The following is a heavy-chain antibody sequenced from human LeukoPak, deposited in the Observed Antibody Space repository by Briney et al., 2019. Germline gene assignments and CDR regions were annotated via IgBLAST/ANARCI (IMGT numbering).Heavy chain of an antibody. D-gene: IGHD3-3*01. CDR1: GYTFTSYD. Sequence: GASVKVSCKASGYTFTSYDINWVRQATGHGLEWMGWMNPNSGNTGYAQKFQGRVTITRNTSISTAYMEQSSLRSEDTAVYYCARAPLRFLEWYLNWFDPWGQGTLVTVSS. CDR3: ARAPLRFLEWYLNWFDP. CDR2: MNPNSGNT. J-gene: IGHJ5*02. V-gene: IGHV1-8*03.